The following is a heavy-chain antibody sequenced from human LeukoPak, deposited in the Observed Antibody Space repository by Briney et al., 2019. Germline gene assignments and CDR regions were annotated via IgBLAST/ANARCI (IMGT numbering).Heavy chain of an antibody. CDR2: TSSNGIYT. J-gene: IGHJ3*01. Sequence: GGSLRLSCAASGFTFSDYGMYWVRQAPGKGLEHVSGTSSNGIYTYYANSVKGRFTISRDNSKNTLYLQMGSLRAEDMAVYYCARGPTVITFNAFDVWGQGTMVTVSS. CDR3: ARGPTVITFNAFDV. D-gene: IGHD4-17*01. CDR1: GFTFSDYG. V-gene: IGHV3-64*01.